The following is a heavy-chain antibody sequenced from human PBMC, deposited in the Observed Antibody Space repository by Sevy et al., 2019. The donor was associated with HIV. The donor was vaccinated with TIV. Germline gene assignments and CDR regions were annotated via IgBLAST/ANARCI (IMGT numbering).Heavy chain of an antibody. Sequence: GGSLRLSCAASGFTFSNYWMHWVRKVPGKGPTWVSNIRGDGTTTVYADSVKGRFTISRDNAKNTLYLQMNNLRAEDTATYYCARYAYDSNFDYWGQGTLVTVSS. CDR3: ARYAYDSNFDY. J-gene: IGHJ4*02. CDR1: GFTFSNYW. D-gene: IGHD3-16*01. CDR2: IRGDGTTT. V-gene: IGHV3-74*01.